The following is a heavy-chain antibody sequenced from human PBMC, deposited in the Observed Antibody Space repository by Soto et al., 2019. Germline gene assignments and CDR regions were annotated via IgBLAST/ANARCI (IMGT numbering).Heavy chain of an antibody. V-gene: IGHV3-30-3*01. D-gene: IGHD6-13*01. CDR1: GFTFSSYA. CDR2: ISYDGSNK. Sequence: GGSLRLSCAASGFTFSSYAMHWVRQAPGKGLEWVAVISYDGSNKYYADSVKGRFTISRDNSKNTLYLQVNSLRAEDMAVYYCAWYIAAAGPRLDYWGQGTLVTVSS. CDR3: AWYIAAAGPRLDY. J-gene: IGHJ4*02.